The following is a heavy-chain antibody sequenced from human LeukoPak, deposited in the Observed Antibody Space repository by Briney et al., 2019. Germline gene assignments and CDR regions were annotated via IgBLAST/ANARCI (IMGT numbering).Heavy chain of an antibody. CDR3: ARDRKPIFGVVPDAFDI. J-gene: IGHJ3*02. Sequence: SETLSLTCIVSGGSISSYYWSWIRQPAGKGLEWIGRIYTIGSTNYNPSLKSRVTMSVDTSKNQFSLKLSSVTAADTAVYYCARDRKPIFGVVPDAFDIWGQGTMVTVSS. D-gene: IGHD3-3*01. V-gene: IGHV4-4*07. CDR2: IYTIGST. CDR1: GGSISSYY.